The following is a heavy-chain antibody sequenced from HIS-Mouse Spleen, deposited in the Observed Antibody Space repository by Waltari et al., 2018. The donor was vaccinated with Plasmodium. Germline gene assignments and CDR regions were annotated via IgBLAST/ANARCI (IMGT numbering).Heavy chain of an antibody. CDR1: GYTFTGYY. CDR3: ASLVLAGNSLFDY. CDR2: NNPNSAGT. Sequence: QVQLVQSGAEVKKPGASVKVSCKAYGYTFTGYYMHWVRQAPGQGLEWIGWNNPNSAGTNYAHQFQGRVTMTRDTSISTAYMELSRLRSDDTAVYYCASLVLAGNSLFDYWGQGTLVTVSS. D-gene: IGHD6-13*01. V-gene: IGHV1-2*07. J-gene: IGHJ4*02.